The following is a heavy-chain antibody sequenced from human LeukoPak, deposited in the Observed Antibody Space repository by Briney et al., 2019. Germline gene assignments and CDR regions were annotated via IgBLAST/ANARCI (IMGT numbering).Heavy chain of an antibody. Sequence: GGSLRLSCAASGFTVSSDYMSWVRQAPGKGLERVSVIYTGGSTYYADSVKGRFTISRDNSKNTLYLQMNSLRAEDTAVYYCARDFSYGSGSYYYYYGMDVWGKGTTVTVSS. CDR2: IYTGGST. V-gene: IGHV3-53*01. D-gene: IGHD3-10*01. CDR1: GFTVSSDY. J-gene: IGHJ6*04. CDR3: ARDFSYGSGSYYYYYGMDV.